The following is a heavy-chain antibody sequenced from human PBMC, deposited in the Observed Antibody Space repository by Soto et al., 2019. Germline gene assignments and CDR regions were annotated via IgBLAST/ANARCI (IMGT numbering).Heavy chain of an antibody. CDR3: AREGTYCSGGSCYPHFDY. CDR2: IWYDGSNK. V-gene: IGHV3-33*01. Sequence: QVRLVESGGGVVQPGRSLRLSCAASGFTFSSYGMHWVRQARGKGLEWVAVIWYDGSNKYYADSVKGRFTISRDNSKNTLYLQMNSLRAEDTAVYYCAREGTYCSGGSCYPHFDYWGQGTLVTVSS. D-gene: IGHD2-15*01. CDR1: GFTFSSYG. J-gene: IGHJ4*02.